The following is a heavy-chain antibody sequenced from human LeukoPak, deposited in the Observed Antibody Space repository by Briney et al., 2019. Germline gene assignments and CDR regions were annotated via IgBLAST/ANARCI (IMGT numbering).Heavy chain of an antibody. V-gene: IGHV4-59*01. CDR3: ARGRYGSGSYYIGYFDY. Sequence: SETLSLTCTVSGGSISSYYWSWIRQPPGKGLEWIGYICYSGSTNYNPSLKSRVAISVDTSKNQFSLKLSSVTAADTAVYYCARGRYGSGSYYIGYFDYWGQGTLVTVSS. CDR1: GGSISSYY. D-gene: IGHD3-10*01. CDR2: ICYSGST. J-gene: IGHJ4*02.